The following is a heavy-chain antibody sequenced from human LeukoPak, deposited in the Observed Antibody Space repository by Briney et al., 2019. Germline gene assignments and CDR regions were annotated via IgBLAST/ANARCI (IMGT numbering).Heavy chain of an antibody. J-gene: IGHJ3*02. CDR1: GGSFSGNY. V-gene: IGHV4-34*01. D-gene: IGHD6-19*01. CDR3: ARPKAGYSSTDAFDI. CDR2: INHSGST. Sequence: SETLSLTCAVYGGSFSGNYWSWIRQPPGKGLEWIGEINHSGSTNYNPSLKSRVTISVDTSKNQFSLKLSSVTAADTAVYYCARPKAGYSSTDAFDIWGQGTMVTVSS.